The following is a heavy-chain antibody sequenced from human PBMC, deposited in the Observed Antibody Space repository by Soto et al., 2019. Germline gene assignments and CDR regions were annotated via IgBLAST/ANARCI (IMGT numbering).Heavy chain of an antibody. D-gene: IGHD3-3*01. CDR3: VKARSSSTILGVVISVDV. Sequence: EVQLLESGGGLVQPGGSLRLSCAASGFTFSNYVMGWVRQAPGQGLEWVSAVTGDGGNTYHADSVQGRFAISRDNSKNTLNLQMNSLRAEDTAVYYCVKARSSSTILGVVISVDVWGKGTTVTVSS. J-gene: IGHJ6*04. CDR2: VTGDGGNT. V-gene: IGHV3-23*01. CDR1: GFTFSNYV.